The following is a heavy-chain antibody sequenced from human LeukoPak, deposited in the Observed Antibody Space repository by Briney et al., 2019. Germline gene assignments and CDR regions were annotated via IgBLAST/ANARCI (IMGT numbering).Heavy chain of an antibody. V-gene: IGHV3-21*01. CDR3: ARSPQRQWFGELLPHNYYGMDV. CDR2: ISSSSSYI. CDR1: GFTFSSYS. Sequence: PGGSLRLSCAASGFTFSSYSMNWVRQAPGKGLEWVSSISSSSSYIYYADSVKGRFTISRDNAKNSLYLQMNSLRAEDTAEYYCARSPQRQWFGELLPHNYYGMDVWGKGTTVTASS. D-gene: IGHD3-10*01. J-gene: IGHJ6*04.